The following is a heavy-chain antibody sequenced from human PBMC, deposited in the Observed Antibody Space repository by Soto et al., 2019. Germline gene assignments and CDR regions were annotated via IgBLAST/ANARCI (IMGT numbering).Heavy chain of an antibody. D-gene: IGHD5-12*01. J-gene: IGHJ4*02. CDR3: ARVDIVATVTIDY. CDR2: INHSGST. CDR1: GGSFSGYY. V-gene: IGHV4-34*01. Sequence: QVQLQQWGAGLLKPSETLSLTCAAYGGSFSGYYWSWIRQPPGKGLEWIGEINHSGSTNYNPSLKSRVTISVDTSKNQFSLKLSSVTAADTAVYYCARVDIVATVTIDYWGQGTLVTVSS.